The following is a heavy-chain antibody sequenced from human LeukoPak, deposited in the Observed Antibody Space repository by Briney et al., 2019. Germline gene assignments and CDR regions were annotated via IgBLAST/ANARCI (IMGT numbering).Heavy chain of an antibody. J-gene: IGHJ5*02. D-gene: IGHD3-10*01. CDR3: ARARIGLLWFGELSP. CDR2: INWNCGST. Sequence: AGGSLRLSCAASGFTFDNYGMSWVRQAPGKGLEWVSGINWNCGSTGYADSVKGRFTISRENAKNSLYLQRNSLRAEDTALYHCARARIGLLWFGELSPWGQGTLVTVSS. V-gene: IGHV3-20*01. CDR1: GFTFDNYG.